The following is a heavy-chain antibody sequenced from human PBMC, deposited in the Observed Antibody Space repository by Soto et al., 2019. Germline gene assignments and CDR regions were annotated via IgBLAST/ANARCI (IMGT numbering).Heavy chain of an antibody. CDR2: INAGNGNT. CDR3: AREDTAMVYLDY. J-gene: IGHJ4*02. CDR1: GYTFTSYA. Sequence: ASVKVSCKASGYTFTSYAMHWVRQAPGQRLEWMGWINAGNGNTKYSQKFQGRVTITRDTSASTAYMELSSLRSEDTAVYYCAREDTAMVYLDYWGQGTLVTVSS. V-gene: IGHV1-3*01. D-gene: IGHD5-18*01.